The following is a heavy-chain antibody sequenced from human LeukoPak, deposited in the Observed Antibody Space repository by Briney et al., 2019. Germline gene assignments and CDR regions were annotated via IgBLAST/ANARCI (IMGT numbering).Heavy chain of an antibody. D-gene: IGHD6-6*01. CDR3: ARHFAYSSSSYFDY. Sequence: SETLPLTCSVSGGSVSSYYWSWIRQPPGKGLEWIGYVYYTGSTNYNPSLKSRVTMFEDKSKNQFSLRLYSVTVADTAVYYCARHFAYSSSSYFDYWGQGSLVSLSS. CDR1: GGSVSSYY. V-gene: IGHV4-59*08. CDR2: VYYTGST. J-gene: IGHJ4*02.